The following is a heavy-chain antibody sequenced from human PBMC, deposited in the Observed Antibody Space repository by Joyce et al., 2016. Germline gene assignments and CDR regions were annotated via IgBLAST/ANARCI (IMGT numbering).Heavy chain of an antibody. D-gene: IGHD6-6*01. J-gene: IGHJ4*02. Sequence: VQLVQSGAEVRKPGASVKVSCRASGYSFTGFYMHWVRQAPGQGPDLKGWVNPDRGATNYAQQFRGRGTMTRDSSISTTYLQLNRLISDDTALYYCARDGAGRPIGSFDYWGQGTLVSVSS. CDR2: VNPDRGAT. CDR1: GYSFTGFY. CDR3: ARDGAGRPIGSFDY. V-gene: IGHV1-2*02.